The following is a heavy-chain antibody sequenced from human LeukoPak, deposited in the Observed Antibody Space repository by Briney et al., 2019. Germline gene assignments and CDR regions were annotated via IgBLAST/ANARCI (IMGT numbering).Heavy chain of an antibody. J-gene: IGHJ4*02. V-gene: IGHV1-18*01. Sequence: ASVKVSCKASGYRFTIYGISWVRQAPGQGLEWMGWISAYNGNTNYAQKIQGRVTMTTDTSTSTAYMELRSLRSDDTAVYYCARGGDGDILTGLVFDYWGQGTLVTVSS. CDR2: ISAYNGNT. CDR1: GYRFTIYG. D-gene: IGHD3-9*01. CDR3: ARGGDGDILTGLVFDY.